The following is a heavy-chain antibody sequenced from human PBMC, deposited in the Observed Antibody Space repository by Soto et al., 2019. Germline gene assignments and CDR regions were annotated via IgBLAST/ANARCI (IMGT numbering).Heavy chain of an antibody. CDR3: ARASFLDYSRTAYLDC. Sequence: QVQLVESGGGVVQPGRSLRLSCAASGFTFSNYDMHWVRQAPGKGLEWVSIISYDGSEKYYADSVKGRFTISRDNSKNTLYLQMSSLRAEDTAVYYCARASFLDYSRTAYLDCWGQGTLVTVSS. J-gene: IGHJ4*02. V-gene: IGHV3-30*03. D-gene: IGHD1-26*01. CDR1: GFTFSNYD. CDR2: ISYDGSEK.